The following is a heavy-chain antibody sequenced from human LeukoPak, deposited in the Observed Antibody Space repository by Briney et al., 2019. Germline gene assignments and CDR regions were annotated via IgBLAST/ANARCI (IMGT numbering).Heavy chain of an antibody. Sequence: ASVKVSCKASGYTFTGNYIHWVRQAPGQGLEWMGWINPNIGGTNYAQKFQGRVTMTRDTSISTAYMELSRLRSDDTAVYYCARGGDSSSWFTSPDFWGQGTLVTVSS. CDR1: GYTFTGNY. CDR2: INPNIGGT. CDR3: ARGGDSSSWFTSPDF. J-gene: IGHJ4*02. D-gene: IGHD6-13*01. V-gene: IGHV1-2*02.